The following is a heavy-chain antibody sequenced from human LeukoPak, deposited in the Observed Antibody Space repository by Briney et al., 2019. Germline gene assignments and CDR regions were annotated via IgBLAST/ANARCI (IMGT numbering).Heavy chain of an antibody. V-gene: IGHV4-59*12. CDR1: GGSISSYY. CDR3: TRDRKPEMATIAMEVPDY. D-gene: IGHD5-24*01. CDR2: IYYSGST. J-gene: IGHJ4*02. Sequence: PSETLSLTCTVSGGSISSYYWSWIRQPPGKGLEWIGYIYYSGSTNYNPSLKSRVTISVDTSKNQFSLKLSSVTAADTAVYYCTRDRKPEMATIAMEVPDYWGQGTLVTVSS.